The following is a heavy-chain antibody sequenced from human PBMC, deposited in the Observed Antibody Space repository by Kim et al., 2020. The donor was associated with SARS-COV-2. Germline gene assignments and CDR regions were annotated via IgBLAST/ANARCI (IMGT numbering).Heavy chain of an antibody. J-gene: IGHJ6*02. CDR3: ARQGAAKLGVDYYYYGMDV. CDR1: GYTFTGYY. V-gene: IGHV1-2*04. D-gene: IGHD3-16*01. CDR2: INPNSGGT. Sequence: ASVKVSCKASGYTFTGYYMHWVRQAPGQGLEWMGWINPNSGGTNYAQKFQGWVTMTRDTSISTAYMELSRLRSDDTAVYYCARQGAAKLGVDYYYYGMDVWGQGTTVTVSS.